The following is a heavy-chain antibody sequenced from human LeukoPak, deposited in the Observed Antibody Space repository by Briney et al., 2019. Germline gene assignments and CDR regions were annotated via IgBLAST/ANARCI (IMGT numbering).Heavy chain of an antibody. V-gene: IGHV4-59*01. CDR3: AREDCSGTGCSEYV. CDR1: GDSISSYY. D-gene: IGHD2-2*01. Sequence: SETLSLTCTVSGDSISSYYWSWIRQSPGKGLEWIGYIYYSGSTNYNPSLKSRVIISVDTSKNQFSLKLSSVTAADTAVYYCAREDCSGTGCSEYVWGQGTTVTVSS. CDR2: IYYSGST. J-gene: IGHJ6*02.